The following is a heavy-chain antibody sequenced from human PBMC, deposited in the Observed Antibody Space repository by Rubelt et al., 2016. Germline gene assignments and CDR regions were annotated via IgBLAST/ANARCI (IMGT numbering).Heavy chain of an antibody. CDR2: ISYDGTSK. Sequence: APGKGLEWVAVISYDGTSKYYADSVKGRFTISRDNSKYTLDLQMNSLRAEDTAIYYCAKRSAAGTYYFDDWGQGTLVTVSS. J-gene: IGHJ4*02. V-gene: IGHV3-30*18. D-gene: IGHD2-15*01. CDR3: AKRSAAGTYYFDD.